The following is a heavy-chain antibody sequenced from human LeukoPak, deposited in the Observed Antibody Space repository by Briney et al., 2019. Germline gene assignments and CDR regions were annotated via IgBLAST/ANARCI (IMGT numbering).Heavy chain of an antibody. D-gene: IGHD2-2*01. CDR3: AKGVGSNGNQLLSLAFDI. V-gene: IGHV3-23*01. CDR2: ISGSGGRT. J-gene: IGHJ3*02. Sequence: PGGSLRLSCAASGFTFSSYAMSWVRQAPGKGLEWVSAISGSGGRTYYADSVKGRFTISRDNSKNTLYLQMNSLRAEDTAVYYCAKGVGSNGNQLLSLAFDIWGQGTMVTVSS. CDR1: GFTFSSYA.